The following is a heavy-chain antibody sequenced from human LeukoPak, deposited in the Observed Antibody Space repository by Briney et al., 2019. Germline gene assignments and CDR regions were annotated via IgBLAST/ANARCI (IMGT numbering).Heavy chain of an antibody. CDR3: ARATYDSSGYYPEGAFDI. Sequence: GGSLRLSCAASGFTFDDYGMSWVRQAPGKGLEWVSGINWNGGSTGYADSVKGRFTISRDNAKNSLYLQMNILRAEDTALYYCARATYDSSGYYPEGAFDIWGQGTMVTVSS. CDR1: GFTFDDYG. V-gene: IGHV3-20*04. CDR2: INWNGGST. D-gene: IGHD3-22*01. J-gene: IGHJ3*02.